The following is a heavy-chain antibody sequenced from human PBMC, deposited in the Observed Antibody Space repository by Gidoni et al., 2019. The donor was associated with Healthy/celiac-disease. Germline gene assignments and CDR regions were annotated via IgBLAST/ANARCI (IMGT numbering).Heavy chain of an antibody. V-gene: IGHV1-46*01. J-gene: IGHJ4*02. Sequence: QVQLVQSGAAVNKPGASVKVSCPASGYTFTSYYMHWVRQAPGQGLEWMGIINPSGGSTSYAQKFQGRVTMTRDTSTSTVYMELSSLRSEDTAVYYCAQGGYYYDSSGYLVYWGQGTLVTVSS. D-gene: IGHD3-22*01. CDR2: INPSGGST. CDR1: GYTFTSYY. CDR3: AQGGYYYDSSGYLVY.